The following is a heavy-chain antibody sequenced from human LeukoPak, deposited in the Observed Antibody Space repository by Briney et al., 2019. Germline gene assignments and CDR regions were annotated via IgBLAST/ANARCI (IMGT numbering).Heavy chain of an antibody. J-gene: IGHJ5*02. CDR1: GYTFTSYG. CDR3: ARDVGYCSSTSCHWFDP. V-gene: IGHV1-18*01. CDR2: ISAYNGNT. D-gene: IGHD2-2*01. Sequence: ASVKVSCKASGYTFTSYGISWVRQAPGQGLESMGWISAYNGNTNYAQKLQGRVTMTTDTSTSTAYMELRSLRSDDTAVYYCARDVGYCSSTSCHWFDPWGQGTLVTVSS.